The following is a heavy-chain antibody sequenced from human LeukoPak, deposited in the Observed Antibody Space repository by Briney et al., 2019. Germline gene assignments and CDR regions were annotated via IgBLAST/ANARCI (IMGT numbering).Heavy chain of an antibody. D-gene: IGHD3-22*01. CDR3: ARDTYYHYYDSSGYYIDY. V-gene: IGHV3-33*01. J-gene: IGHJ4*02. CDR2: IWYDGSNK. Sequence: GGSLRLSCAASGFTFSSYGMHWVRQAPGKGLEWVAVIWYDGSNKYYADSVKGRFTISRDNSKNTLYLQMNSLRAEDTAVYYCARDTYYHYYDSSGYYIDYRGQGTLVTVSS. CDR1: GFTFSSYG.